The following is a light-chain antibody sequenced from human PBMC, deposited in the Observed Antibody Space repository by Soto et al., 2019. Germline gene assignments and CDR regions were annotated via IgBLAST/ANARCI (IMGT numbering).Light chain of an antibody. CDR3: QHRSIWTPTWT. V-gene: IGKV3-11*01. J-gene: IGKJ1*01. CDR2: DAS. CDR1: QSVSSY. Sequence: EIVLTQSPATLSLSPGERATLSCRASQSVSSYLAWYQQKPGQAPRLLIYDASNRAIGIPARFSGSGSGTDVTHPISSLEPEDFAIYVCQHRSIWTPTWTFGQGNKVEIK.